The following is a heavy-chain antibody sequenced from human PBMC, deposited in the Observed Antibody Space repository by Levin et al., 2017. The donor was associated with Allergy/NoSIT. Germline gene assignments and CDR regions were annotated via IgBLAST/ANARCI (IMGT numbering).Heavy chain of an antibody. D-gene: IGHD7-27*01. CDR1: GYTFTSYY. J-gene: IGHJ4*02. CDR2: INPSGGST. CDR3: ARGGQANMNWGSGDY. Sequence: ASVKVSCKASGYTFTSYYMHWVRQAPGQGLEWMGIINPSGGSTSYTQKFQGRVTMTRDTSTSTVYMELSSLRSEDTAVYYCARGGQANMNWGSGDYWGQGTLVTVSS. V-gene: IGHV1-46*01.